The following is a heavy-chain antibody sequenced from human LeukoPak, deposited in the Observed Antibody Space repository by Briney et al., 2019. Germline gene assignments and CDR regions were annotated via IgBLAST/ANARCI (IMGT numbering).Heavy chain of an antibody. Sequence: GESLKISCKGSGYSFTSYWIGWVRQAPGKGLEWVAVIWYDGSNKYYADSVKGRFTISRDNSKNTLFLQMNSLRAEDTAVYYCARRGESTSYGDYRFDYWGQGTLVTVSS. CDR1: GYSFTSYW. CDR3: ARRGESTSYGDYRFDY. V-gene: IGHV3-33*01. J-gene: IGHJ4*02. D-gene: IGHD4-17*01. CDR2: IWYDGSNK.